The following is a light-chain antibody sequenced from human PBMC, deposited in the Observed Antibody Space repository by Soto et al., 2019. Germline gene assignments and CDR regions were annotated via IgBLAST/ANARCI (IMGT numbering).Light chain of an antibody. J-gene: IGKJ3*01. CDR2: DAS. Sequence: EIVLTHSPGIRSLSPGERATLSCRASQNIDNFLVWYQQKPGQAPRLLIYDASKRATGIPARFSGSGSGTDSTLTISSLEPEDFAVYYCQQRYTLITFGPGTKVDIK. CDR3: QQRYTLIT. CDR1: QNIDNF. V-gene: IGKV3-11*01.